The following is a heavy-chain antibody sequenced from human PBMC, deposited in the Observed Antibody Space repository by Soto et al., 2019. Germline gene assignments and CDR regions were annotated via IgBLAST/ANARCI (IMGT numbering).Heavy chain of an antibody. D-gene: IGHD2-15*01. V-gene: IGHV4-38-2*01. Sequence: PSETLSLTCDVSGEPMTGGYYWGWIRQSPGKGLEWIGSIYYGGTTYYNPSLRSRLAISIDTSKNQFSLRLSSVTAADTALYYCARGWYYFDFWGQGTLVTVSS. CDR3: ARGWYYFDF. CDR2: IYYGGTT. J-gene: IGHJ4*02. CDR1: GEPMTGGYY.